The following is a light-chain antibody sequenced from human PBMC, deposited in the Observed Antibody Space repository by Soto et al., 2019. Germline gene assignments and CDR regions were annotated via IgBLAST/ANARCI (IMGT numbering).Light chain of an antibody. V-gene: IGKV1-39*01. CDR3: QQSYIAPNT. Sequence: DIQMTQSPSSLSASVGDRVTITCRASQSISNYLKWYQQKPGRAPKLLIYAASALQGGVPSRFSGSGSGTDFTLTISSLQPEDFATYYCQQSYIAPNTFGQGTKLEIK. CDR2: AAS. J-gene: IGKJ2*01. CDR1: QSISNY.